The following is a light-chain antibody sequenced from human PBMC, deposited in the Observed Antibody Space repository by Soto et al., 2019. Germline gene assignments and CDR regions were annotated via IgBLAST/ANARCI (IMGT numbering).Light chain of an antibody. CDR2: CAS. V-gene: IGKV3-20*01. CDR1: QSVSSSY. Sequence: ESVLTQSPGTLSLSPGERATLSCRASQSVSSSYLVWYQQKGGQAPRLLISCASSKATGIPDRFSGSGSGTDFTLTISRPEPEDFAAYYCQQHTSSPHLYAFGQGTRLEIK. CDR3: QQHTSSPHLYA. J-gene: IGKJ2*01.